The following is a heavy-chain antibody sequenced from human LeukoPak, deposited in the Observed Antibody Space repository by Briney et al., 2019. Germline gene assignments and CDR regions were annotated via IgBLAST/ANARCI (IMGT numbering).Heavy chain of an antibody. CDR2: ISHSGST. Sequence: PSETLSLTCAVYGGSFSGYYWSWIRQPPGKGLEWIGEISHSGSTNYNPSLKSRVTISVDTSKNQFSLKLSSVTAADTAVYYCARGIAAAGTANWFDPWGQGTLVTVSS. V-gene: IGHV4-34*01. D-gene: IGHD6-13*01. J-gene: IGHJ5*02. CDR3: ARGIAAAGTANWFDP. CDR1: GGSFSGYY.